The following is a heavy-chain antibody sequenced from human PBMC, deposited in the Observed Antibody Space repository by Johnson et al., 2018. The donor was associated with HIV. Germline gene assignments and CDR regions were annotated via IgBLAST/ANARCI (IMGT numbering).Heavy chain of an antibody. CDR3: VRDTGYCSGGRCDDAFDV. D-gene: IGHD2-15*01. V-gene: IGHV3-30-3*01. CDR1: RFTVSSYA. J-gene: IGHJ3*01. Sequence: VQLVESGGGLVQPGGSLRLSCAASRFTVSSYAMHWVRQAPGKGLEWVAVISYDGSNKYYADSVKGRFTISRDNSKNTLYLQMNSLRVEDTALYYCVRDTGYCSGGRCDDAFDVWGQGTMVTVSS. CDR2: ISYDGSNK.